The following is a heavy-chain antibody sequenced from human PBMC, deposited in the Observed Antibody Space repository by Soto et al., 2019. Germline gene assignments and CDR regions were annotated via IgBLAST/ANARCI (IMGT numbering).Heavy chain of an antibody. CDR3: SRAIAASWWFDP. D-gene: IGHD6-6*01. V-gene: IGHV1-18*04. CDR2: ISAYNGNT. J-gene: IGHJ5*02. Sequence: ASVKVSCKASGYTFTSYGISLVRQAPGQGLEWMGWISAYNGNTNSAQKLQGRVNMTTDTSTSTAYMELRSLRSDDTAVYYCSRAIAASWWFDPWGQGTLVTVSS. CDR1: GYTFTSYG.